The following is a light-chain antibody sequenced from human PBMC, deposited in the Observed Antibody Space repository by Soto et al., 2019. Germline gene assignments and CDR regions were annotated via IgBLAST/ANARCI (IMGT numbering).Light chain of an antibody. J-gene: IGKJ5*01. CDR3: QQYNSYPIT. Sequence: DIQMTQSPSTLSASVGDTVTITCRASQSISSWVAWYQQKPGKALKVLISKASGLESGVPSRFSGSGSGTEFTLTISSLQPDDFATYYCQQYNSYPITFGQGTRLEIK. CDR1: QSISSW. V-gene: IGKV1-5*03. CDR2: KAS.